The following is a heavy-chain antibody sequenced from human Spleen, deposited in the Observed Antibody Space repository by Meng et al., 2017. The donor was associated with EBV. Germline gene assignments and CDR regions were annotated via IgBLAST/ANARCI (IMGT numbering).Heavy chain of an antibody. V-gene: IGHV1-3*01. CDR3: ARLYSGNHPIDDY. CDR1: GYTFTTNA. Sequence: VHLLTAGAEVKRPGASVKISSNASGYTFTTNAIHWGRQAPGQGLEWMGWINPGSGNAKYSQKFQGRVTITTDTSASTTYMELRSLRSEDTAVYYCARLYSGNHPIDDYWGQGTLVTVSS. J-gene: IGHJ4*02. CDR2: INPGSGNA. D-gene: IGHD1-26*01.